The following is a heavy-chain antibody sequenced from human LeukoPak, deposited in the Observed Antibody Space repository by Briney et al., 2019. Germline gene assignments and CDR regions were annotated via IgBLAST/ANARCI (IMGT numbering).Heavy chain of an antibody. CDR3: ARTRAPSNGRVLYYMDV. J-gene: IGHJ6*03. CDR2: IISSSSYT. CDR1: GFTFSSYS. V-gene: IGHV3-21*01. D-gene: IGHD2-2*01. Sequence: GGSLRLSCAASGFTFSSYSMNWVRQAPGKGLEWVSSIISSSSYTYYADSVKGRFTISRDNAKNSLYLQMNSLRAEDTAVYYCARTRAPSNGRVLYYMDVWGKGTTVTVSS.